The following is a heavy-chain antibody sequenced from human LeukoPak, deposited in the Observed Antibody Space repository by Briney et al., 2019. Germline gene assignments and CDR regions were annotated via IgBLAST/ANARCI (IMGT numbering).Heavy chain of an antibody. CDR2: IIPILGIA. CDR3: ARQATYYYGSGSYYPPEY. CDR1: GGTFSSYA. D-gene: IGHD3-10*01. V-gene: IGHV1-69*04. J-gene: IGHJ4*02. Sequence: ASVKVSCKASGGTFSSYAISWVRQAPGQGLEWMGRIIPILGIANYAQKFQGRVTITADKSTSTAYMELSSLRSEDTAVYYCARQATYYYGSGSYYPPEYWGQGTLVTVSS.